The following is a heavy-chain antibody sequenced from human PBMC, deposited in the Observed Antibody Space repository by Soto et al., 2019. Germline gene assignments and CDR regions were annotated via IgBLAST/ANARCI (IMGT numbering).Heavy chain of an antibody. CDR1: GFTFSRYA. V-gene: IGHV3-23*01. CDR2: ISASGGST. CDR3: APPGGTADY. Sequence: EEQLLESGGGLVQPGGSLRLSCAASGFTFSRYAMSWVRQAPGKGLEWVSAISASGGSTYYAGSVKGRFTISRDNSKNTLYLQMDSLRAEDTAVYYCAPPGGTADYWGQGTRVTVSS. D-gene: IGHD3-16*01. J-gene: IGHJ4*02.